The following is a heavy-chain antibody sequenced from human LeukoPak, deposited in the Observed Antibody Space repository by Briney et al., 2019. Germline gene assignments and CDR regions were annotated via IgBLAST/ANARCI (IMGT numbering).Heavy chain of an antibody. CDR2: INPNSGGT. D-gene: IGHD6-13*01. J-gene: IGHJ6*02. Sequence: GXXVKVSCKASGYTFTGYYMHWVRQAPGQGLEWMGWINPNSGGTNYAQKFQGRVTMTRDTSISTAYMELSRLRSDDTAVYYCARGSRRYSSSWYYYYGMDVWGQGTTVTVSS. CDR1: GYTFTGYY. CDR3: ARGSRRYSSSWYYYYGMDV. V-gene: IGHV1-2*02.